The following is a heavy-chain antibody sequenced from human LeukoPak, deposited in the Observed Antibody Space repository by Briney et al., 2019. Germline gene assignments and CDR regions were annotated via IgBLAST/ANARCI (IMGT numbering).Heavy chain of an antibody. CDR2: INPSGGST. V-gene: IGHV1-46*01. J-gene: IGHJ4*02. CDR1: GYTFISYY. CDR3: ARVVSNGSPNEDYYFDY. D-gene: IGHD1-26*01. Sequence: ASVKVSCKASGYTFISYYMHWVRQAPGQGLEWMGIINPSGGSTSYAQKFQGRVTMTRDTSTSTVYMELSSLRSEDTAVYYCARVVSNGSPNEDYYFDYWGQGTLVTVSS.